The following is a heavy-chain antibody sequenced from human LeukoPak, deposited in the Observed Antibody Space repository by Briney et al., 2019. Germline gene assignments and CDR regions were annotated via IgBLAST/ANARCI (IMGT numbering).Heavy chain of an antibody. V-gene: IGHV3-13*05. D-gene: IGHD3-16*01. CDR1: GFTFSSYD. CDR2: IGTAGDP. J-gene: IGHJ4*02. CDR3: ARDPWGTHAY. Sequence: HPGGSLRLPCAASGFTFSSYDMHWVRQATGKGLEWVSAIGTAGDPYYPGSVKGRFTISRENAKNSLYLQMNSLRAEDTAIYYCARDPWGTHAYWGQGTLVTVSS.